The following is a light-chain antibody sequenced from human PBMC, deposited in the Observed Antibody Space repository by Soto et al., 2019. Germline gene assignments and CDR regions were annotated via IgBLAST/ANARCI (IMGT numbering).Light chain of an antibody. J-gene: IGLJ3*02. Sequence: QSVLTQPPSVSGAPGQRVTISCTGSSSNIGAGYDVPWYQQLPGTAPKLLIYGNSNRPSGVPDRFSGSKSGTSASLAITGLRAADEDAYYCQCSYSGSSGWVFGGGTKVTVL. CDR2: GNS. V-gene: IGLV1-40*01. CDR3: QCSYSGSSGWV. CDR1: SSNIGAGYD.